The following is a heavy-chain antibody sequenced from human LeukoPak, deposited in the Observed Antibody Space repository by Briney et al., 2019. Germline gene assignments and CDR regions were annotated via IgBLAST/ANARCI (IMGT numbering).Heavy chain of an antibody. CDR2: TYYRYKRYS. CDR1: GDSVSSNSAA. D-gene: IGHD3-22*01. J-gene: IGHJ3*02. CDR3: ARGYYDSSGSSETYAFDI. Sequence: SQTLSLTCAISGDSVSSNSAAWNWLTQSPSRGLEWLGRTYYRYKRYSDYAVSVKSRITFNPDTSNHQFCLQLNSVTPEDTAVYYSARGYYDSSGSSETYAFDIWGQGTMVTVSS. V-gene: IGHV6-1*01.